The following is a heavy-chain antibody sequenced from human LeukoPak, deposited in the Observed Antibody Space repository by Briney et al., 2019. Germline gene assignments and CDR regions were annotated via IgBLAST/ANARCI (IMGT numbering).Heavy chain of an antibody. CDR3: ARDLYGDYELGAFDI. D-gene: IGHD4-17*01. J-gene: IGHJ3*02. V-gene: IGHV4-31*03. Sequence: SETLSLTCTVSGGSISSGGYYWSWIRQHPGKGLEWIGYIYYSGSTYYNPSLKSRVTISVDTSKNQFSLKLSSVTAADTAVYYCARDLYGDYELGAFDIWGQGTMVTVSS. CDR1: GGSISSGGYY. CDR2: IYYSGST.